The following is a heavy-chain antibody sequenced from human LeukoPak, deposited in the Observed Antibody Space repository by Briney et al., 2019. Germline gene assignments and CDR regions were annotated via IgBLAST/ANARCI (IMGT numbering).Heavy chain of an antibody. CDR2: IYPGDSDT. CDR3: ARRQYSSSWYYFDY. CDR1: GYSFTSYW. J-gene: IGHJ4*02. V-gene: IGHV5-51*01. D-gene: IGHD6-13*01. Sequence: GESLKISFKGSGYSFTSYWIGWVRPMPGKGLEWMGIIYPGDSDTRYSPSFQGQVTISADKSISTAYLQWSSLKASDTAMYYCARRQYSSSWYYFDYWGQGTLVTVSS.